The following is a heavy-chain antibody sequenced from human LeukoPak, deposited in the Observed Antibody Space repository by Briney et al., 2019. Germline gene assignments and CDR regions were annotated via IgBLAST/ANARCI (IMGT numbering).Heavy chain of an antibody. J-gene: IGHJ4*02. CDR3: AMYGSGRITNY. CDR2: ISGSGVDT. V-gene: IGHV3-23*01. D-gene: IGHD3-10*01. CDR1: GFTFSSYA. Sequence: SGGSLRLSCAASGFTFSSYAMSWVRQAPGKGLEWVSGISGSGVDTYYADSVKGRFTISRDNSKNTLYLQMNSLRGDDTAVYYCAMYGSGRITNYWGQGTLVTVSS.